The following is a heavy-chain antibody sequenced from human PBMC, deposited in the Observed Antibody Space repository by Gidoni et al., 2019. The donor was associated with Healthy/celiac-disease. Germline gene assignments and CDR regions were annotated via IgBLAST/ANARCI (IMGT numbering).Heavy chain of an antibody. CDR2: INHSRST. CDR3: ARGKGAARLRWFDP. D-gene: IGHD6-6*01. J-gene: IGHJ5*02. V-gene: IGHV4-34*01. Sequence: QVQLQQWGAGLLKPSETLSLTCAVYGGSFSGYYWSWIRQPPGKGLEWIGEINHSRSTNYNPSLKSRVTISVDTSKNQFSLKLSSVTAADTAVYYCARGKGAARLRWFDPWGQGTLVTVSS. CDR1: GGSFSGYY.